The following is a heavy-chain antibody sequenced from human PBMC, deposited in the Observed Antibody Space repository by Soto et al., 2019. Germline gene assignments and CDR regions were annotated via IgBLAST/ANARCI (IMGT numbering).Heavy chain of an antibody. Sequence: SVKVSCKASGGTFSSYAISWVRQAPGQGLEWMGGIIPIFGAANYAQKFQGRVTITADKSTSTAYMELSSLRSEDTAVYYCARDRERRLGWLGELPDYYYYGMDVWGQGTTVTVSS. D-gene: IGHD3-10*01. CDR2: IIPIFGAA. CDR1: GGTFSSYA. J-gene: IGHJ6*02. CDR3: ARDRERRLGWLGELPDYYYYGMDV. V-gene: IGHV1-69*06.